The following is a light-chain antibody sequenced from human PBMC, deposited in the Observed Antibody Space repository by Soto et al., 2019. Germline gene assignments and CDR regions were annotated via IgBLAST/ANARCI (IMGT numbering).Light chain of an antibody. CDR3: HQYDLSPLT. J-gene: IGKJ4*01. CDR2: DAS. Sequence: EVVMTQSPASLSVSPGERATLSCRASQSVGINVAWYQQKPGQAPSLLIYDASTRAAGIPARVGGSGSGTDFTLTISRLEAEDFAVYYCHQYDLSPLTFGGGTKVDIK. V-gene: IGKV3-15*01. CDR1: QSVGIN.